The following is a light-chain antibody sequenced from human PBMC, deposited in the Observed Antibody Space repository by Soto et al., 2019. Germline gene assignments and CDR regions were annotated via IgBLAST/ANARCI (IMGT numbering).Light chain of an antibody. J-gene: IGKJ2*01. CDR2: GAS. V-gene: IGKV3-20*01. Sequence: EIVLTQSPGTLSLSPAERATLSCRASQSVSSSYLAWYQQQPGQAPRLLIYGASSRATGIPDRFSASGSVTDFTLTISRLEPEAFAVYYCQQHGSTPPFTFGQGTKLEIK. CDR3: QQHGSTPPFT. CDR1: QSVSSSY.